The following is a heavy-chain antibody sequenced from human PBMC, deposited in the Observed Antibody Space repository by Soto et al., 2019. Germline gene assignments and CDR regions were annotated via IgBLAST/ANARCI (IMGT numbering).Heavy chain of an antibody. J-gene: IGHJ4*02. CDR1: GFTVSSNY. CDR2: IYSGGST. V-gene: IGHV3-53*04. D-gene: IGHD5-12*01. Sequence: GGSLRLSCAASGFTVSSNYMSWVRQAPGKGLEWVSVIYSGGSTYYADSVKGRFTISRHNSKNTLYLQMNSLRAEDTAVYYCARGLRDGYNYYFDYWGQGTLVTVSS. CDR3: ARGLRDGYNYYFDY.